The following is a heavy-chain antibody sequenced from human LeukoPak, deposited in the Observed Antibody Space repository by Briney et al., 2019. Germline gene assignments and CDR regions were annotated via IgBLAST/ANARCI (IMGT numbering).Heavy chain of an antibody. CDR1: GFTFSSYA. Sequence: GGSLRLSCAASGFTFSSYAMSWVRQAPGKGLEGVSAISGSGGSTYYADSVKGRFTISRDNSKNTLYLQMNSLRAEDTAVYYCAKAGYSGSYYDYWGQGTLVTVSS. CDR2: ISGSGGST. J-gene: IGHJ4*02. CDR3: AKAGYSGSYYDY. D-gene: IGHD1-26*01. V-gene: IGHV3-23*01.